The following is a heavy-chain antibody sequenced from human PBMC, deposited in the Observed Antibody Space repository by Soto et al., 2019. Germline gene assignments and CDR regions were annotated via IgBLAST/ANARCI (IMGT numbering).Heavy chain of an antibody. CDR3: ARESGGATATLDYYYFYMDV. D-gene: IGHD5-12*01. CDR1: GDRFTDYY. V-gene: IGHV1-2*04. CDR2: INPNSGVT. Sequence: QVQLVQSGAEVKEPGASVTVSCRASGDRFTDYYMHWVRQAPGQGLEWMGWINPNSGVTKYAQKFQGWVTMTRDTSIRPVYMQLSGLRFDAAAIYYCARESGGATATLDYYYFYMDVWGTGTTVTVSS. J-gene: IGHJ6*03.